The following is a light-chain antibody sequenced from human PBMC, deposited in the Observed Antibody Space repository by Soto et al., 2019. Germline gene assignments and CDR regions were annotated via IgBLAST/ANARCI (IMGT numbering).Light chain of an antibody. Sequence: QSALTQPASVSGSPGQSITISCTGTSRDVGGYNYVSWYQQHPGKAPKLIIFEVSHRPSGVSDRFSASKSGDTASLTISGLQAEDEAHYYCSSYSGSSTLVVFGGGTKVTVL. J-gene: IGLJ2*01. V-gene: IGLV2-14*01. CDR1: SRDVGGYNY. CDR3: SSYSGSSTLVV. CDR2: EVS.